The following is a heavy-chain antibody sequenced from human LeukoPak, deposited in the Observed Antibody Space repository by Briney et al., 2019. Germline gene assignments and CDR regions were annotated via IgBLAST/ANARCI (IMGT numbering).Heavy chain of an antibody. D-gene: IGHD3-10*01. Sequence: SETLSLTCPVSGGSISSYYWSWIRQPAGKGLEWLGRIYTSGSTNYNPSLKSRVTMSVDTSKNQFSLKLSSVTAADTAVYYCARDLLWFGEPFDPWGQGTLVTVSS. J-gene: IGHJ5*02. CDR3: ARDLLWFGEPFDP. V-gene: IGHV4-4*07. CDR2: IYTSGST. CDR1: GGSISSYY.